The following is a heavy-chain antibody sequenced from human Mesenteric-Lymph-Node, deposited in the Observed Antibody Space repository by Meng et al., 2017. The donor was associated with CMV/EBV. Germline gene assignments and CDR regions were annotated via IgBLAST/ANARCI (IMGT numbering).Heavy chain of an antibody. V-gene: IGHV3-23*01. D-gene: IGHD4/OR15-4a*01. CDR3: AKDLTMVGPRRFDS. J-gene: IGHJ4*02. Sequence: SGFAFRSYAMSWVRQAPGKGLEWVSSITESGDTTFYANSVKGRFTISRDNSKHTLYFQMNSLRAEDTAIYYCAKDLTMVGPRRFDSWGQGTLVTVSS. CDR1: GFAFRSYA. CDR2: ITESGDTT.